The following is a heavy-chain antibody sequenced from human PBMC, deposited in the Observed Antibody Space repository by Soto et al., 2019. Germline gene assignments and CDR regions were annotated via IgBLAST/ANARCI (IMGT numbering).Heavy chain of an antibody. D-gene: IGHD3-10*01. CDR2: IIPIFGTA. CDR1: GGTFSSYA. J-gene: IGHJ6*02. V-gene: IGHV1-69*13. Sequence: SVKVSCKASGGTFSSYAISWVRQAPGQGLEWMGGIIPIFGTANYAQKFQGRVTITADESTSTAYMELSSLRSEDTAVYYCARMNFDGKGSHHYYYYYGMDVWGQGTTVTVSS. CDR3: ARMNFDGKGSHHYYYYYGMDV.